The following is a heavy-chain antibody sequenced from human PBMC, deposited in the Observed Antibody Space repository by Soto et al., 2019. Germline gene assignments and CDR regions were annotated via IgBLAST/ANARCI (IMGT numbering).Heavy chain of an antibody. J-gene: IGHJ3*02. CDR1: GFTFSGYY. Sequence: QVQLVESGGGLVKPGGSLRLSCAASGFTFSGYYMSWIRQAPGKGLEWVSYISTSGSTIYYADSVKGRFTISRDNAKNSLYLKMNSLRAEDTAVYYCARDIGYCSGGSCYRMGAFDIWGQGTMVTVSS. D-gene: IGHD2-15*01. CDR3: ARDIGYCSGGSCYRMGAFDI. V-gene: IGHV3-11*01. CDR2: ISTSGSTI.